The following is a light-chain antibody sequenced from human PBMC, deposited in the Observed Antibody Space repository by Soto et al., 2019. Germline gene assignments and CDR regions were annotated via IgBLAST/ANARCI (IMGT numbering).Light chain of an antibody. J-gene: IGLJ3*02. CDR2: VNSDGSH. CDR1: SGHSTYA. V-gene: IGLV4-69*02. CDR3: QTWGTGIQV. Sequence: QPVLTQSPSASASLGASVKLTCTLSSGHSTYAIAWHQQQPEKGPRYVMKVNSDGSHSKGDGIPDRFSGSSSGAERYLTISSLQSEDEADYYCQTWGTGIQVFGGGTKLTVL.